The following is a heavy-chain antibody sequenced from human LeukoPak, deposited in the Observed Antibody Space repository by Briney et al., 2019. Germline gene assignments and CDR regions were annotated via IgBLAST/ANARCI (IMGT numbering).Heavy chain of an antibody. CDR1: GFTFDDYA. J-gene: IGHJ4*02. D-gene: IGHD3-22*01. CDR3: AKDIADKYYYDSSGYYGDHFDY. Sequence: GGSLRLSCAASGFTFDDYAMHWVRQAPGKGLEWVSLISGDGGSTYYADSVKGRFTISRDNSKNSLYLQMNSLRTEDTALYYCAKDIADKYYYDSSGYYGDHFDYWGQGTLVTVSS. CDR2: ISGDGGST. V-gene: IGHV3-43*02.